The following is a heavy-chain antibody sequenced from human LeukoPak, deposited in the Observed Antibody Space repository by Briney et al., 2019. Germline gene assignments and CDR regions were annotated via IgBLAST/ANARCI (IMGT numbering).Heavy chain of an antibody. Sequence: PSETLSLTCTVSGGSISSSSYYWGWIRQPPGKGLEWIGSIYYSGSTYYNPSLKSRVTISVDTSKNQFPLKLSSVTAADTAVYYCARLLDSSGYAWYFDLWGRGTLVTVSS. V-gene: IGHV4-39*01. J-gene: IGHJ2*01. CDR1: GGSISSSSYY. CDR2: IYYSGST. CDR3: ARLLDSSGYAWYFDL. D-gene: IGHD3-22*01.